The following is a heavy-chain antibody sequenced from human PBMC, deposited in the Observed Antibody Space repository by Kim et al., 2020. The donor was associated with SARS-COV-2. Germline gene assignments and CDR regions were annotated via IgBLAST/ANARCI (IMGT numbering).Heavy chain of an antibody. V-gene: IGHV1-69*13. CDR2: IIPIFGTA. CDR3: ASLGLPDDVLRFLDLDRRLWPYGMDV. D-gene: IGHD3-3*01. J-gene: IGHJ6*02. CDR1: GGTFSSYA. Sequence: SVKVSCKASGGTFSSYAISWVRQAPGQGLEWMGGIIPIFGTANYAQKFQGRVTITADESTSTAYMELSSLRSEDTAVYYCASLGLPDDVLRFLDLDRRLWPYGMDVWGQGTTVTVSS.